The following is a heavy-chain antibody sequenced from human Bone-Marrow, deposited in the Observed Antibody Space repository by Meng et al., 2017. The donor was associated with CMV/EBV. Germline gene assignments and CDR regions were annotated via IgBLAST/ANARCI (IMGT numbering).Heavy chain of an antibody. CDR2: IYYSGST. Sequence: SETLSLTCTVSGGSISSYYWSWIRQPPGKGLEWIGYIYYSGSTNYNPSLKSRVTISVDTSKNQFSLKLSSVTAADTAVYYCARGGSGWYGGWFDPWGQGTRVTGYS. D-gene: IGHD6-19*01. CDR1: GGSISSYY. J-gene: IGHJ5*02. CDR3: ARGGSGWYGGWFDP. V-gene: IGHV4-59*01.